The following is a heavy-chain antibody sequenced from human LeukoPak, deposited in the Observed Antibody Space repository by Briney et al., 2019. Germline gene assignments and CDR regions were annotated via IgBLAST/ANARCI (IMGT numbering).Heavy chain of an antibody. Sequence: GGSLRLSCAASGFTFSSSEMNWVRQAPGKGLEWVSYISSSGSNIYYADSVKGRFTISRDNAKRSLYLRMNSLRAEDTAVYYCATRFLEVDDPWGQGTLVTVSS. CDR2: ISSSGSNI. CDR3: ATRFLEVDDP. J-gene: IGHJ5*02. CDR1: GFTFSSSE. D-gene: IGHD3-3*01. V-gene: IGHV3-48*03.